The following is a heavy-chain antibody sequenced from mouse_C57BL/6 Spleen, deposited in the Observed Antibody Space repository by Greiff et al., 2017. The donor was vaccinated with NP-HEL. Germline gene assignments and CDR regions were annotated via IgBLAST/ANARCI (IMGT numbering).Heavy chain of an antibody. J-gene: IGHJ3*01. Sequence: QVQLQQPGTELVKPGASVKLSCKASGYTFTSYWMHWVKQRPGQGLEWIGNINPSNGGTNYNEQFKSKATLTVDKSSSTAYMQLSSLTSEDSAVYYCAREGLWDRAWFAYWGQGTLVTVSA. CDR2: INPSNGGT. CDR3: AREGLWDRAWFAY. D-gene: IGHD4-1*01. CDR1: GYTFTSYW. V-gene: IGHV1-53*01.